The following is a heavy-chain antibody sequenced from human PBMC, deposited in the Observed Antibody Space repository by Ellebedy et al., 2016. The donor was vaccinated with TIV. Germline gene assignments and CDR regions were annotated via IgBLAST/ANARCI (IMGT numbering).Heavy chain of an antibody. Sequence: PGGSLRLSCAASGFTFTYYAIHRVRQAPGKGLEWVAVISFDGSKRYYADSVKGRFTISRDDSKNTLYLQMDSLRGDDTAVYYCARDRPISGKKSWCFDYWGQGTLVTVSS. CDR2: ISFDGSKR. CDR1: GFTFTYYA. CDR3: ARDRPISGKKSWCFDY. V-gene: IGHV3-30*01. D-gene: IGHD1-20*01. J-gene: IGHJ4*02.